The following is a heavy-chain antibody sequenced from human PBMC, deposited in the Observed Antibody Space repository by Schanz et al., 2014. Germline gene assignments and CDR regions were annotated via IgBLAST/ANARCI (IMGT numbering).Heavy chain of an antibody. J-gene: IGHJ6*04. CDR2: MIGSGSSV. V-gene: IGHV3-23*01. CDR3: ARDLSSLIQGDV. CDR1: GFSFSIFA. D-gene: IGHD2-2*01. Sequence: EVQLLESGGGLVQPGGSLRLSCAASGFSFSIFAMTWVRQAPGKGLEWVSRMIGSGSSVFYADSVKGRFTISRDNAKNLLYLQMNGLRAEDTAVYFCARDLSSLIQGDVWGKGTTVTVSS.